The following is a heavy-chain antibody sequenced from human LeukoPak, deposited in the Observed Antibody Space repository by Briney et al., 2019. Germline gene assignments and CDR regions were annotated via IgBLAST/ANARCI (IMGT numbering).Heavy chain of an antibody. J-gene: IGHJ4*02. CDR3: ARALRSGSYYEVDY. CDR1: GYTFTGYY. CDR2: INPNSGGT. Sequence: ASVKVSCKASGYTFTGYYTHWVRQAPGQGLEWMGWINPNSGGTKYAQKFQGRVTMTRDTSISTAYMELSRLRSEDTAVYYCARALRSGSYYEVDYWGQGTLVTVSS. V-gene: IGHV1-2*02. D-gene: IGHD1-26*01.